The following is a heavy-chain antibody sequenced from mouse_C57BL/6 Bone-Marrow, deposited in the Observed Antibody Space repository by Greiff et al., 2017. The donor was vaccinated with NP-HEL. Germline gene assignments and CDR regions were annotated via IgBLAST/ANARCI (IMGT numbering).Heavy chain of an antibody. CDR2: INPNNGGT. J-gene: IGHJ1*03. CDR1: GYTFTDYN. D-gene: IGHD3-3*01. Sequence: VQLKESGPELVKPGASVKIPCKASGYTFTDYNMDWVKQSHGKSLQWIGDINPNNGGTIYNQKFKGKATLTVDQSSSTAYMELRGLTSEDTAVYYCARWGDSYWYFDVWGTGTTVTVSS. CDR3: ARWGDSYWYFDV. V-gene: IGHV1-18*01.